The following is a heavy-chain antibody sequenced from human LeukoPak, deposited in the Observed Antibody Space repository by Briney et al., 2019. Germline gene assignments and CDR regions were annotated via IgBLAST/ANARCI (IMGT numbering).Heavy chain of an antibody. CDR1: GFTSSNYG. D-gene: IGHD6-13*01. CDR2: IRNDGSKK. Sequence: GGSLRLSWAAPGFTSSNYGMNWVRQAPGKGWGGVAVIRNDGSKKYYADSVKGRFTISRDNSKNTLYVQMNSLRAEDTAVYYCARDRGDGTSWTFDYWGQGTLVTVSS. J-gene: IGHJ4*02. V-gene: IGHV3-33*01. CDR3: ARDRGDGTSWTFDY.